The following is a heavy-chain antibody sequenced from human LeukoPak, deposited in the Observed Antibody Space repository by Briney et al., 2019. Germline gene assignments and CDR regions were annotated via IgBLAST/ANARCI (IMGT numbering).Heavy chain of an antibody. CDR2: IRINGGST. CDR1: GFTISSYA. J-gene: IGHJ3*01. V-gene: IGHV3-23*01. CDR3: AKRPHGFDV. Sequence: GGSLRLSCAASGFTISSYAMSWVRQAPGKGLEWVSGIRINGGSTYYADFVKGRFIISRDNSKNTLYLQMNSLRAEDTALYYCAKRPHGFDVWGQGTKVIVSS.